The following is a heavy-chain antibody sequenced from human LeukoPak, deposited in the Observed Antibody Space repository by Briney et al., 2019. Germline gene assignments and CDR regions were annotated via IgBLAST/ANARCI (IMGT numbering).Heavy chain of an antibody. D-gene: IGHD3-16*02. Sequence: GGSLRLSCAASGFTVSSNYMSWVRQAPGKGLEWVSYISSSSSTIYYADSVKGRFAISRDNAKNSLYLQMNSLRAEDTAVYYCARVRLGELSSDYWGQGTLVTVSS. CDR1: GFTVSSNY. CDR3: ARVRLGELSSDY. CDR2: ISSSSSTI. J-gene: IGHJ4*02. V-gene: IGHV3-48*04.